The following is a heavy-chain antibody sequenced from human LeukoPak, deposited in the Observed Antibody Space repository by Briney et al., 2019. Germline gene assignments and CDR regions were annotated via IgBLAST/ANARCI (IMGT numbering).Heavy chain of an antibody. CDR3: ARAVTGAIIVVPAASGWFDP. CDR2: IIPIFGTA. V-gene: IGHV1-69*05. D-gene: IGHD2-2*01. CDR1: GGTFSSYA. Sequence: SVTVSCKASGGTFSSYAISWVRQAPGQGLEWMGGIIPIFGTANYAQKFQGRVTITTDESTSTAYMELSSLRSEDTAVYYCARAVTGAIIVVPAASGWFDPWGQGTLVTVSS. J-gene: IGHJ5*02.